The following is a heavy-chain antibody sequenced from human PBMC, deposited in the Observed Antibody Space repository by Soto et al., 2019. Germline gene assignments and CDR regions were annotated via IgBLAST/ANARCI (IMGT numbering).Heavy chain of an antibody. J-gene: IGHJ4*02. Sequence: ALETLSLTCTVSGGSITTYYWSWIRQPAGKGLEWIGRIYSGGSTNYNPSLRSRVTVSVDMSKNQFSLKLSSVTAADTAVYYCARGPGGFGESSLDYWGQGTLVTVSS. CDR3: ARGPGGFGESSLDY. D-gene: IGHD3-10*01. V-gene: IGHV4-4*07. CDR2: IYSGGST. CDR1: GGSITTYY.